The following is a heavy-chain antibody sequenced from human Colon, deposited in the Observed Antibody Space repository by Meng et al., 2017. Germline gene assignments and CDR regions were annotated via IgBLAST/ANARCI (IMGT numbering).Heavy chain of an antibody. Sequence: QVQLVQSGAEVKNSGASARVSCQASGYTFSGYFMYWVRQAPGQGLEWMGRINPNNGGTNYAQKFQGRVTMTRDTSISTAYMELSRLRSDDTAVYYCARGRDSGGSSFGSWGQGTLVTVSS. V-gene: IGHV1-2*06. D-gene: IGHD2-15*01. CDR2: INPNNGGT. CDR1: GYTFSGYF. J-gene: IGHJ4*02. CDR3: ARGRDSGGSSFGS.